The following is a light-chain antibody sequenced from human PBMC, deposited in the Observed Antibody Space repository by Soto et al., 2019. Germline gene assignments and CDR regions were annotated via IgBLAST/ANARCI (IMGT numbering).Light chain of an antibody. CDR1: SGSVSSSNY. CDR3: VLYMGSGIWV. CDR2: STN. Sequence: QTVVTQEPSFSVSPGGTVTLTCALSSGSVSSSNYPSWYQQTPGQAPRTLIYSTNTRSSGVPDRFSGSILGNKAALTITGAQADDESDYFCVLYMGSGIWVFGGGTKPTVL. V-gene: IGLV8-61*01. J-gene: IGLJ3*02.